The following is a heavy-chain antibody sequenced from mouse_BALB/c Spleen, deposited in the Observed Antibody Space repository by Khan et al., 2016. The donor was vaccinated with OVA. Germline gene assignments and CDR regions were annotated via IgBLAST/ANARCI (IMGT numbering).Heavy chain of an antibody. D-gene: IGHD2-1*01. J-gene: IGHJ3*01. Sequence: EVELVESGGGLVKPGGSLKLSCAASGFTFSTYAMSWVRQTPEKRLEWVATISSDGDYTYFPDNVTGRLTISRDNAKNTLCLQMTSLRSEDTAMYYCARSPYGNFVYWGHGTLVTVSA. CDR2: ISSDGDYT. V-gene: IGHV5-9-3*01. CDR3: ARSPYGNFVY. CDR1: GFTFSTYA.